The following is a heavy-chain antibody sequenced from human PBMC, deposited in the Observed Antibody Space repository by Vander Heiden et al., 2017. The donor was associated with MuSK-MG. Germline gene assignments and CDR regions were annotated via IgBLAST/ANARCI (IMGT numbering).Heavy chain of an antibody. CDR1: GYYFTNFW. J-gene: IGHJ4*02. D-gene: IGHD3-22*01. Sequence: EVQLVQSGAEVRKPGESLKISCKGSGYYFTNFWIGWVRQMPGKGLEWMGTVDPGDSDTRYSQPFQGQVTISADKSIRTAYLQWSSLKASDTAIYYCARLPRSIFDSSGYLPFGGTHFDNWGQGTPVTVSS. CDR3: ARLPRSIFDSSGYLPFGGTHFDN. V-gene: IGHV5-51*01. CDR2: VDPGDSDT.